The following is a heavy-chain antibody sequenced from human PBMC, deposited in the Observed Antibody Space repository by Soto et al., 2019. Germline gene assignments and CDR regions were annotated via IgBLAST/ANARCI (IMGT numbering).Heavy chain of an antibody. Sequence: GGSLRLSCAASGFTFSDYYMSWIRQAPGKGLEWVSYISSSGSTIYYADSVKGRFTISRDNAKNSLYLQMNSLRAEDTAVYYCARDVAESIAARPAYYYYGMDVWGQGTTVTVSS. V-gene: IGHV3-11*01. J-gene: IGHJ6*02. CDR3: ARDVAESIAARPAYYYYGMDV. CDR2: ISSSGSTI. CDR1: GFTFSDYY. D-gene: IGHD6-6*01.